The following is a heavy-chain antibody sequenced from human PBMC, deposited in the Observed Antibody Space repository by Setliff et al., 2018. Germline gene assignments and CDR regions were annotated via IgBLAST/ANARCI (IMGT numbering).Heavy chain of an antibody. D-gene: IGHD3-9*01. CDR1: GYTFTDYY. CDR3: AREVSKGEISGCDI. V-gene: IGHV1-46*01. Sequence: GASVKVSCKASGYTFTDYYIHWVRQTPGQGLEWMGIINPSGGRLSYAEKFQDRVTMTRDTSNNTVYMELSSLRDDDTAVYYCAREVSKGEISGCDIWGQGTVVTVSS. CDR2: INPSGGRL. J-gene: IGHJ3*02.